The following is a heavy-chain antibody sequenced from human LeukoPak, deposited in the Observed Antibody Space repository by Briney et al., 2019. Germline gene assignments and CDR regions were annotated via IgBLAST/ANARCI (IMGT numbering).Heavy chain of an antibody. CDR3: ARLTPPYSSSWYAPGSEYFQH. CDR2: IYYSGST. D-gene: IGHD6-13*01. V-gene: IGHV4-59*12. J-gene: IGHJ1*01. CDR1: GGSISSYY. Sequence: SETLSLTCTVSGGSISSYYWSWIRQPPGKGLEWIGYIYYSGSTNYNPSLKSRVTISVDTSKNQFSLKLSSVTAADTAVYYCARLTPPYSSSWYAPGSEYFQHWGQGTLVTVSS.